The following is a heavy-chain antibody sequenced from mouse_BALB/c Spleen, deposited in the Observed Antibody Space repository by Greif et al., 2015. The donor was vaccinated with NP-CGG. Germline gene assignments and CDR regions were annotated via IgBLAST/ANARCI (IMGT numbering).Heavy chain of an antibody. J-gene: IGHJ2*01. D-gene: IGHD2-10*01. Sequence: VQGVESGPGLVAPSQSLSITCTVSGFSLTSYGVHWVRQPPGKGLEWLGVIWAGGSTNYNSALMSRLSISKDNSKSQVFLKMNSLQTDDTAMYYCAREGPYYGNYGGYFDYWGQGTTLTVSS. V-gene: IGHV2-9*02. CDR2: IWAGGST. CDR3: AREGPYYGNYGGYFDY. CDR1: GFSLTSYG.